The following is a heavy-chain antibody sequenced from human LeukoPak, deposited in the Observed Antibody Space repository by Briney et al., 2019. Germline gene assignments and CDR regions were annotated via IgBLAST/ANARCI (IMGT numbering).Heavy chain of an antibody. J-gene: IGHJ4*02. CDR3: ARSSLGATTISLDY. CDR1: GGSISSGGYY. CDR2: IYYSGST. Sequence: SETLSLTCTVSGGSISSGGYYWSWIRQHPGKGLEWIGYIYYSGSTYYNPSLKSRVTISVDTSKNQFSLKLSSVTAADTAVYYCARSSLGATTISLDYWGQGTLVTVSS. D-gene: IGHD1-26*01. V-gene: IGHV4-31*03.